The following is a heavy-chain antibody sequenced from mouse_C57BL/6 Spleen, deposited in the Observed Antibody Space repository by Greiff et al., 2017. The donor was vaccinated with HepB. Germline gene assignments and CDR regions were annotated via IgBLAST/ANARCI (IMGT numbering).Heavy chain of an antibody. J-gene: IGHJ1*03. D-gene: IGHD1-1*01. CDR1: GYTFTSYW. Sequence: QVQLQQPGAELVKPGASVKMSCKASGYTFTSYWITWVKQRPGQGLEWIGDIYPGSGSTNYNEKFKSKATLTVDTSSSTAYMQLSSLTAEDSAVYYCARGDGSSHRYFDVWGTGTTVTVSS. CDR3: ARGDGSSHRYFDV. CDR2: IYPGSGST. V-gene: IGHV1-55*01.